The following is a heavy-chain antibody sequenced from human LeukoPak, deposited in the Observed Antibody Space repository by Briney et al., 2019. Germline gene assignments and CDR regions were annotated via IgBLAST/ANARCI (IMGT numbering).Heavy chain of an antibody. CDR3: ARHDGGYGPFDY. CDR1: GFTVSSNY. V-gene: IGHV3-53*01. D-gene: IGHD5-12*01. J-gene: IGHJ4*02. CDR2: IYSGGTT. Sequence: GGSLRLSCAVSGFTVSSNYMNWVRQAPGKGLEWVSIIYSGGTTYYADSVKGRFTISRDNSKNTLYVQMNSLRVEDTVVYYCARHDGGYGPFDYWGQGTPVTVSS.